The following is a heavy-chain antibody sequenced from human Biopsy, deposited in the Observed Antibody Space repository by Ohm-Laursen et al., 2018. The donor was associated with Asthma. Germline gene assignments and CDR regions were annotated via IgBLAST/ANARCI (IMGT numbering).Heavy chain of an antibody. V-gene: IGHV4-39*01. CDR2: MYHSGSP. D-gene: IGHD3-22*01. Sequence: GTLSLTCTVSGGSITSSSYYWGWIRQPPGKGMEWIGRMYHSGSPYYHPSLKSRATISVDTSKNQLSLKMISVTAADTAVYFCVRHQYSSSWSTFDYWGQGALVTVSS. CDR3: VRHQYSSSWSTFDY. J-gene: IGHJ4*02. CDR1: GGSITSSSYY.